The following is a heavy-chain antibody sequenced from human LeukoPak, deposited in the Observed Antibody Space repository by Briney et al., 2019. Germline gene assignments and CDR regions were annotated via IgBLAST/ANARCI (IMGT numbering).Heavy chain of an antibody. D-gene: IGHD2-2*01. CDR3: ARAEGYCSSTSCFNWFDP. CDR2: IYYSGST. J-gene: IGHJ5*02. V-gene: IGHV4-30-4*08. CDR1: GGSISSGDYY. Sequence: SETLSLTCTVSGGSISSGDYYWSWIRQPPGKGLEWIGYIYYSGSTYYNPSLKSRVTISVDTSKSQFSLKLSSVTAADTAVYYCARAEGYCSSTSCFNWFDPWGQGTLVTVSS.